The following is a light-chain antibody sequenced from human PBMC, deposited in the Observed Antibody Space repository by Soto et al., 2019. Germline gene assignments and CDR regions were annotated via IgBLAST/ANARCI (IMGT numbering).Light chain of an antibody. V-gene: IGKV3D-15*01. J-gene: IGKJ4*01. CDR3: QQYNNWVLS. CDR2: DSS. CDR1: QNVGTN. Sequence: IVLTQSPGTLSVSPGERATLSCRASQNVGTNLAWYQQKPGQAPRLLIYDSSTRAAGIPATFSGSGSGTEFTISISSLQSVDSAVYYCQQYNNWVLSFGGGTKVEIK.